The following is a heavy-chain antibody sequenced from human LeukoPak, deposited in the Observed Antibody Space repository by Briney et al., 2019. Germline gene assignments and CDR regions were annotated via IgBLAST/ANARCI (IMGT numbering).Heavy chain of an antibody. CDR1: GFTFSRYW. J-gene: IGHJ5*02. CDR3: ARESGGWFDP. CDR2: IKQDGSAK. V-gene: IGHV3-7*05. Sequence: GGSLTLSCAASGFTFSRYWMHWVRQAPGIGLEWVANIKQDGSAKYYVDSVKGRFTISRDNAKNSLFLQMNSLRAEDTAVYYCARESGGWFDPWGQGTLVTVSS. D-gene: IGHD3-16*01.